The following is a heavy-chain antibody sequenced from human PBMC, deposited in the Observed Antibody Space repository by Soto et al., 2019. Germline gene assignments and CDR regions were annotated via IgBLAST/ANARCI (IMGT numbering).Heavy chain of an antibody. CDR2: ISSSSSYI. D-gene: IGHD5-18*01. V-gene: IGHV3-21*01. J-gene: IGHJ4*02. Sequence: EVQLVESGGGLVKPGGSLRLSCAASGFTFSSYSMNWVRQAPGKGLEWVSSISSSSSYIYYADSVKGRFTISRDNAKNSLYLKMTSMRAEDTAVYYCAGTAMDTVVDYWGQGTLVTVSS. CDR3: AGTAMDTVVDY. CDR1: GFTFSSYS.